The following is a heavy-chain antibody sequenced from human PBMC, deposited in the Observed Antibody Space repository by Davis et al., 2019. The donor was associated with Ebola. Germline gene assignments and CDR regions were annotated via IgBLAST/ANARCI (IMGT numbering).Heavy chain of an antibody. J-gene: IGHJ5*02. CDR2: VFYSGTP. CDR3: AREETRGSIAGWSDP. D-gene: IGHD2-21*01. Sequence: SETLSLTCTVSGASISDSNYFWAWIRQPPGKGLEWIGSVFYSGTPYYNPFLKSRVTMSVDTSKNQFSVRLTSLTAADTAFYYCAREETRGSIAGWSDPWGQGTLVTVSS. CDR1: GASISDSNYF. V-gene: IGHV4-39*02.